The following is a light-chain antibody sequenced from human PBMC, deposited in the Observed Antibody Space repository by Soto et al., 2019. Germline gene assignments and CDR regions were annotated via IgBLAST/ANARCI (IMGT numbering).Light chain of an antibody. Sequence: DIVLSQSPDSLTVSLGERATINCKSSQSVLYSSINKNYLAWYQQKPGQPPKLLLYWASTRESGVPDRFSGSGSGTDFTLTISSLQAEDVAVYYCHQFYNSPYTFGQGTRLDIK. CDR3: HQFYNSPYT. J-gene: IGKJ2*01. CDR1: QSVLYSSINKNY. V-gene: IGKV4-1*01. CDR2: WAS.